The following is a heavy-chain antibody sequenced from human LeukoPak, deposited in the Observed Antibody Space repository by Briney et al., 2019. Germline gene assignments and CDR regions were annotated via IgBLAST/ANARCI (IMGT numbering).Heavy chain of an antibody. CDR3: ARSLSGDYDDYYYGMDV. D-gene: IGHD4-17*01. V-gene: IGHV1-2*04. Sequence: ASVKVSCKASGYTFTGYYMHWVRQAPGQGLEWMGWINPNSGGTNYAQKFQGWVTMTRDTSISTAYMELSRLRSDDTAVYYCARSLSGDYDDYYYGMDVWGQGTTVTVSS. CDR1: GYTFTGYY. J-gene: IGHJ6*02. CDR2: INPNSGGT.